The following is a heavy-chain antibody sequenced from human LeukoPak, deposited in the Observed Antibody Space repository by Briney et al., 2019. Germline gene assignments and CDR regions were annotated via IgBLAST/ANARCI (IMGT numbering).Heavy chain of an antibody. V-gene: IGHV3-23*01. J-gene: IGHJ4*02. D-gene: IGHD3-10*01. CDR2: ITGSDGST. CDR3: AKAFTYGSGYNYKTFDS. CDR1: GFTLSGYG. Sequence: SGGSLRLSCAASGFTLSGYGMRWVRQAPGGGLEWVSGITGSDGSTYYGEFVKGRFTTSRDHSKHALYLQMNSLSAEDTALYYCAKAFTYGSGYNYKTFDSWGQGTLVTVSS.